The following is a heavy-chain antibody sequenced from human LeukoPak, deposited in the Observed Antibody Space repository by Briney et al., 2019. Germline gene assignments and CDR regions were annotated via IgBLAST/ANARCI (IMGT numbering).Heavy chain of an antibody. Sequence: GGSLRLSCAASGITFNSYGTHWVRQAPDKGLEWVAFIRYDGSNEYYVDSVKGRFTISRDNSKNTLYLQMNSLRGEDTAVYYCCGDFDYWGQGTLVTVSS. D-gene: IGHD2-21*01. CDR1: GITFNSYG. CDR3: CGDFDY. J-gene: IGHJ4*02. V-gene: IGHV3-30*02. CDR2: IRYDGSNE.